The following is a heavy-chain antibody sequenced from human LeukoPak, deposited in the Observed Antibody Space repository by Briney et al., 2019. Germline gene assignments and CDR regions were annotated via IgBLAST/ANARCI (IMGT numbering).Heavy chain of an antibody. CDR2: IWYDGSYK. Sequence: QPGGSLRLSCAASGFTFITYGMHWVRQAPGKGLEWVALIWYDGSYKYYADSVKSRFTISRDNSKNTLYLQMNSLRAEDTAVYYCAREYYDSSDYPRQHYFDYWGQGTLVTVSS. CDR1: GFTFITYG. V-gene: IGHV3-33*01. J-gene: IGHJ4*02. CDR3: AREYYDSSDYPRQHYFDY. D-gene: IGHD3-22*01.